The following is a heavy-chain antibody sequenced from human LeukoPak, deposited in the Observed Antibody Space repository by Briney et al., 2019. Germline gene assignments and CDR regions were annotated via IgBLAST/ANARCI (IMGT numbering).Heavy chain of an antibody. D-gene: IGHD4/OR15-4a*01. J-gene: IGHJ6*03. V-gene: IGHV1-69*06. Sequence: GASVKVSCKASGGTFSSYAISWVRQAPGQGLEWMGGIIPIFGTANYAQKFQGRVTITADKSTSTAYMELSSLRSEDTAVYFCARVLRGASDDFYYYYMDVWGTGTTVTVSS. CDR1: GGTFSSYA. CDR3: ARVLRGASDDFYYYYMDV. CDR2: IIPIFGTA.